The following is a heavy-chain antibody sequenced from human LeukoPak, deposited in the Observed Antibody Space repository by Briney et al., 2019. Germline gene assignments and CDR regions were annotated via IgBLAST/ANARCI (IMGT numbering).Heavy chain of an antibody. CDR1: GGSISSYY. J-gene: IGHJ4*02. CDR3: AREYGDFDY. CDR2: IYYSGST. D-gene: IGHD4-17*01. Sequence: SETLSLTCTVSGGSISSYYWSWIRQPPGKGLEWIGYIYYSGSTNYNPSLKSRVTISVDTSKNQFSLRLSSVTAADTAVYYCAREYGDFDYWGQGTLVTVSS. V-gene: IGHV4-59*12.